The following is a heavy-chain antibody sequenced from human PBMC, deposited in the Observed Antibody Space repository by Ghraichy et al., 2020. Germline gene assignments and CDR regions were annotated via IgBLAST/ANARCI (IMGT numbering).Heavy chain of an antibody. V-gene: IGHV1-69*13. CDR3: ATAAPLCSSTSCPGPGGYYYYGMDV. D-gene: IGHD2-2*01. J-gene: IGHJ6*02. CDR1: GGTFSSYA. CDR2: IIPIFGTA. Sequence: SVKVSCKASGGTFSSYAISWVRQAPGQGLEWMGGIIPIFGTANYAQKFQGRVTITADESTSTAYMELSSLRSEDTAVYYCATAAPLCSSTSCPGPGGYYYYGMDVWGQGTTVTVSS.